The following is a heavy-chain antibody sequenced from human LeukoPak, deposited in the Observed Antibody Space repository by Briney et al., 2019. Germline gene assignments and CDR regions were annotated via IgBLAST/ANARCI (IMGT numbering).Heavy chain of an antibody. CDR2: FDPEDGET. V-gene: IGHV1-24*01. D-gene: IGHD5-12*01. Sequence: ASVKVSCKVSGYTLTEFSMHWVRQSPGKGLEWMGGFDPEDGETIYAQKFQGRVTMTEDTSTDTAYMELSSLRSEDTAVYYCATRTIVATIKGAYYFDYWGQGTLVTVSS. J-gene: IGHJ4*02. CDR3: ATRTIVATIKGAYYFDY. CDR1: GYTLTEFS.